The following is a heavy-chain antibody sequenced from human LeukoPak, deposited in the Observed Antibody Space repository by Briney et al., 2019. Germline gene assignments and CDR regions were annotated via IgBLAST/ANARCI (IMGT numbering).Heavy chain of an antibody. CDR3: ARDNPYYDILTGYSGAFDI. Sequence: GASVTVSCTASGYTFTSYAMHWVRQAPGQRLEWMGWINAGNGNTKYSQKFQGRVTITRDTSASTAYMELSSLRSEDTAVYYCARDNPYYDILTGYSGAFDIWGQGTMVTVSS. J-gene: IGHJ3*02. CDR1: GYTFTSYA. CDR2: INAGNGNT. D-gene: IGHD3-9*01. V-gene: IGHV1-3*01.